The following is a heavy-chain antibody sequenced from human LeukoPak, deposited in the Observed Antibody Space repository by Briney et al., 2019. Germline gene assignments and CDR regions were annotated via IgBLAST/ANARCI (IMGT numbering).Heavy chain of an antibody. J-gene: IGHJ4*02. CDR1: GFLFSGHY. V-gene: IGHV3-7*01. CDR2: IDQHGTEK. Sequence: GGSLRLSCAASGFLFSGHYMNWVRQAPGKGLEWVANIDQHGTEKQYVESVKGRFTISRDNTKNSVYLQMDNLRVEDTAVYYCAKAVVAADSFEYWGQGTQVTVSS. D-gene: IGHD2-15*01. CDR3: AKAVVAADSFEY.